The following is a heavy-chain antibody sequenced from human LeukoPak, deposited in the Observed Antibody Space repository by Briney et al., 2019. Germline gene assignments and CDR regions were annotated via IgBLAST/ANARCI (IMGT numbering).Heavy chain of an antibody. J-gene: IGHJ4*02. CDR3: ARDYYPYYDFWSGYSPYFDY. CDR2: ISGSGGST. D-gene: IGHD3-3*01. CDR1: GFTFSSYG. V-gene: IGHV3-23*01. Sequence: PGRSLRLSCAASGFTFSSYGMHWVRQAPGKGLEWVSAISGSGGSTYYADSVKGRFTISRDNSKNTLYLQMNSLRAEDTAVYYCARDYYPYYDFWSGYSPYFDYWGQGTLVTVSS.